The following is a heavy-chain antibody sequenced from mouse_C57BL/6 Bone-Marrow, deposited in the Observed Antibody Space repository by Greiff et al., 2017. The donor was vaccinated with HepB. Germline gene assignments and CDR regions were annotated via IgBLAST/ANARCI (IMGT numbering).Heavy chain of an antibody. CDR3: ARNPLYYYGSSYEVY. CDR2: IYPRSGNT. Sequence: QVQLQQSGAELARPGASVNLSCKASGYTFTSYGISWVKQRTGQGLEWIGEIYPRSGNTYYNEKFKGKATLTADKSSSTAYMELRSLTSEDSAVYFCARNPLYYYGSSYEVYWGQGTTLTVSS. J-gene: IGHJ2*01. D-gene: IGHD1-1*01. CDR1: GYTFTSYG. V-gene: IGHV1-81*01.